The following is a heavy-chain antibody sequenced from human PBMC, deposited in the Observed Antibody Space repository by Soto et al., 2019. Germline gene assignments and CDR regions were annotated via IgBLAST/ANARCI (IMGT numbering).Heavy chain of an antibody. CDR1: GGSFSDYY. V-gene: IGHV4-34*01. J-gene: IGHJ5*02. CDR2: INHSGSA. D-gene: IGHD1-20*01. Sequence: SETLPLTCAVYGGSFSDYYWSWIRRPPGKALEWIGEINHSGSANYNPSLKSRVTISVDTSKNQFSLKLSSVTAADTAVYYCARVGGINWFDPWGQGTLVTV. CDR3: ARVGGINWFDP.